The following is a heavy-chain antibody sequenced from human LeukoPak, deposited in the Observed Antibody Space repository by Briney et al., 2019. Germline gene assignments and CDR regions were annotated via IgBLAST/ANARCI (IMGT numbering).Heavy chain of an antibody. D-gene: IGHD3-9*01. CDR2: IYWNDDK. J-gene: IGHJ6*02. CDR3: AHNFDWTLGV. Sequence: SGPTLVNPTQTLTLTCTFSGFSLSTSGVGVGWIRQPPGKALEWLALIYWNDDKRYSPSLKSRLSITKNTSKNQVVLTMTNVDPVDTATYYCAHNFDWTLGVWGLGTTVTVSS. CDR1: GFSLSTSGVG. V-gene: IGHV2-5*01.